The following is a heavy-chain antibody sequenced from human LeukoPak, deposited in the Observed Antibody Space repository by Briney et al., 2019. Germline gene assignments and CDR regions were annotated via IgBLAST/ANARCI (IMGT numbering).Heavy chain of an antibody. V-gene: IGHV3-23*01. CDR2: SSASGGTT. Sequence: GGSLRLSCAASGFTFSSYAMSWVRQAPGKGLEWASTSSASGGTTYYADSVKGRFTISRDNSENTLYLQMNSLRAEDTAVYYCAKMSDGSGYFVLSNWGQGTLDTVSS. CDR3: AKMSDGSGYFVLSN. D-gene: IGHD3-22*01. CDR1: GFTFSSYA. J-gene: IGHJ4*02.